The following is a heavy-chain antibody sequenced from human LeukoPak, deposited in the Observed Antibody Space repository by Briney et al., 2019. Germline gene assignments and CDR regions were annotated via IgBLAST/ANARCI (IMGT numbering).Heavy chain of an antibody. CDR3: ARTIAASPYYYYYYYMDV. CDR1: GYSFTSYW. D-gene: IGHD6-13*01. J-gene: IGHJ6*03. CDR2: IYPGDSDT. V-gene: IGHV5-51*01. Sequence: GESLKISCKGSGYSFTSYWIGWVRQMPGKGLEWMGIIYPGDSDTRYSPSFQGQVTISADKSISTAYLQWSSLKASDTAMYYCARTIAASPYYYYYYYMDVWGKGTTVTVSS.